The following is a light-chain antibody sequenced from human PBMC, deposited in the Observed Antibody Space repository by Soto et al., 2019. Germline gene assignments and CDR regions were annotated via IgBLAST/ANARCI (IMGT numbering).Light chain of an antibody. V-gene: IGKV3-20*01. CDR3: QQSGSSPGT. CDR2: DVS. Sequence: EIVLTQSPGTLSLSPGERATLSCRASQSVSSIYLAWYQQKPDQAPRLLIYDVSSRATGIPDRFSGSGSGTDFTLTISRLEPEDFAVYYCQQSGSSPGTFGLGTKVEIK. J-gene: IGKJ1*01. CDR1: QSVSSIY.